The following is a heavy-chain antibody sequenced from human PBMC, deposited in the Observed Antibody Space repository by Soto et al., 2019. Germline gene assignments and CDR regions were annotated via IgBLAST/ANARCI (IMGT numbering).Heavy chain of an antibody. CDR1: GFPFDNYA. CDR2: IRSRAYGGTP. J-gene: IGHJ4*02. V-gene: IGHV3-49*04. Sequence: GGCLRLSCTVAGFPFDNYAINWVRQAPGEGLEWVGFIRSRAYGGTPQYAASVKGRFTISRDESKSIAYLQMNSLKTEDTAFYSCTADRRVAVQHYCDHWGQGTLLTTSS. CDR3: TADRRVAVQHYCDH. D-gene: IGHD6-19*01.